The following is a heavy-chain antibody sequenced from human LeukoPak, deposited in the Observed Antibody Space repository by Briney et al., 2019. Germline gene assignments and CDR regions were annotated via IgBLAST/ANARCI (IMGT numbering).Heavy chain of an antibody. CDR1: GYTFTGYY. Sequence: ASVKVSCKTSGYTFTGYYVHWVRQAPGQGLEWMGWINPNSGGTKYSPKFQARVTMTRDISISTAYMELSGLTSDDTAVYYCARDAYAGFSSSWHEDHWGQGTLVTVSS. CDR2: INPNSGGT. D-gene: IGHD2-2*01. J-gene: IGHJ4*02. CDR3: ARDAYAGFSSSWHEDH. V-gene: IGHV1-2*02.